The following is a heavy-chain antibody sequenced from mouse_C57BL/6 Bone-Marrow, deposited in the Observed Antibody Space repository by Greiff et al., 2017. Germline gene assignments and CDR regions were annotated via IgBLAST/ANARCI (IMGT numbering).Heavy chain of an antibody. Sequence: QVQLQQPGAELVMPGASVKLSCKASGYTFTSYWMHWVKQRPGQGLEWIGEIDPSDSYTNYNQKFKGKSTLTVDKSSSTAYMQLSSLTSEDSAVYYCASYYYGSKSWFAYWGQGTLVTVSP. V-gene: IGHV1-69*01. D-gene: IGHD1-1*01. CDR2: IDPSDSYT. J-gene: IGHJ3*01. CDR1: GYTFTSYW. CDR3: ASYYYGSKSWFAY.